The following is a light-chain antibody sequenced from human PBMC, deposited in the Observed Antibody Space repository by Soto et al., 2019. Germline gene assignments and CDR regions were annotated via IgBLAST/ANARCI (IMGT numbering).Light chain of an antibody. CDR2: LNSDGSH. V-gene: IGLV4-69*01. Sequence: QLVLTQSPSASASLGASVKLTCTLSSGHSSYAIAWHQQQPEKGPRYLMKLNSDGSHSKGDRIPDRFSGSSSGAERYLTISSLQSEDEADYYCQTWGSGIYWVFGGGTKLTVL. CDR3: QTWGSGIYWV. CDR1: SGHSSYA. J-gene: IGLJ3*02.